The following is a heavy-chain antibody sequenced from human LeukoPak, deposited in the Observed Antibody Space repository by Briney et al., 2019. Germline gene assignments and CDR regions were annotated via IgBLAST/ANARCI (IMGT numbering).Heavy chain of an antibody. D-gene: IGHD4-17*01. CDR2: VSGSASNT. CDR3: AKGFQTYGELSFDV. Sequence: GGSLRLSCAASGFTFSNYAMSWVRQAPGKGLEWVSTVSGSASNTYYADSVKGRFTISRDNSKTTLYLQMNSLRADGTAVYYCAKGFQTYGELSFDVWGQGTLVAVSS. V-gene: IGHV3-23*01. J-gene: IGHJ4*02. CDR1: GFTFSNYA.